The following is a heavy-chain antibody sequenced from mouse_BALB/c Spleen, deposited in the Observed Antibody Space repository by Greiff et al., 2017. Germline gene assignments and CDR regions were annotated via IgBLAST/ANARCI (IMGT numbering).Heavy chain of an antibody. CDR3: ARSATMITPFAY. CDR2: ISTYYGDA. V-gene: IGHV1S137*01. J-gene: IGHJ3*01. Sequence: VKLMESGAELVRPGVSVKISCKGSGYTFTDYAMHWVKQSHAKSLEWIGVISTYYGDASYNQKFKGKATMTVDKSSSTAYMELARLTSEDSAIYYCARSATMITPFAYWGQGTLVTVSA. D-gene: IGHD2-4*01. CDR1: GYTFTDYA.